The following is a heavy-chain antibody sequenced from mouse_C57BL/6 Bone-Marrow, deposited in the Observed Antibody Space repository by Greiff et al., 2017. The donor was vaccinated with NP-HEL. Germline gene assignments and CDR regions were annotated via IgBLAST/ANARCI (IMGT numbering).Heavy chain of an antibody. Sequence: EVQGVESGGGLVQPGGSLKLSCAASGFTFSDYGMAWVRQAPRKGPEWVAFISNLAYSIYYADTVTGRFPISRENAKNTLYLEMSSLRSEDTAMYYCARRRSPYYAMDYWGQGTSVTVSS. CDR1: GFTFSDYG. CDR2: ISNLAYSI. V-gene: IGHV5-15*04. CDR3: ARRRSPYYAMDY. J-gene: IGHJ4*01.